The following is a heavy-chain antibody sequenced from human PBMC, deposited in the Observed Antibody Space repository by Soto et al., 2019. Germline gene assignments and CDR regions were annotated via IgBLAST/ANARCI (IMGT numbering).Heavy chain of an antibody. Sequence: PSETLSLTCTVSGASISSYYWNWIRQPPGKGLEWIGYISYSGRTYYNPSLKSRVTMSVDTSKNQFSVRLNSVTAADTAVYYCAPLSVSLSGPYGIHVWGQGTTVTVSS. CDR1: GASISSYY. CDR3: APLSVSLSGPYGIHV. CDR2: ISYSGRT. V-gene: IGHV4-59*04. D-gene: IGHD2-15*01. J-gene: IGHJ6*02.